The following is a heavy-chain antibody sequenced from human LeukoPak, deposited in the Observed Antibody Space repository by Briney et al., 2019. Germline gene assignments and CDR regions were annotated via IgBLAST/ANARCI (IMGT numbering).Heavy chain of an antibody. J-gene: IGHJ6*04. V-gene: IGHV4-61*02. CDR2: SYGSGST. Sequence: PSETLSLTCAVSGGSFSSCIYYWIWIRQAAGKGREWVGRSYGSGSTTYTPSLTSRVTISVDTSTNQFSLHLSSVTAAETAVYYCARLGRHQLPGLTYNYHDLAVRGTGTTVTVSS. CDR1: GGSFSSCIYY. CDR3: ARLGRHQLPGLTYNYHDLAV. D-gene: IGHD2-2*01.